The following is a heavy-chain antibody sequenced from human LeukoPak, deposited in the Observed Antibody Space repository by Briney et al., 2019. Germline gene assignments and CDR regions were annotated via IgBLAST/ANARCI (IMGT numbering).Heavy chain of an antibody. CDR2: TYYRSKWYN. Sequence: SQTLSLTCAISGDSVSSNSAAWNWIRQSPSRGLEWLGRTYYRSKWYNDYAVSVKSRITINPDTSKNQFSLQLNSVTAADTAVYYCARHVPPYSSSSSWFAPWGPGTLVTVSS. V-gene: IGHV6-1*01. D-gene: IGHD6-6*01. J-gene: IGHJ5*02. CDR1: GDSVSSNSAA. CDR3: ARHVPPYSSSSSWFAP.